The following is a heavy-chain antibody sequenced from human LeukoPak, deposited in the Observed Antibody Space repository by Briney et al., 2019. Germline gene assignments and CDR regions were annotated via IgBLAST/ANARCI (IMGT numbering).Heavy chain of an antibody. V-gene: IGHV3-21*01. CDR3: ARDRVAAAGTY. J-gene: IGHJ4*02. D-gene: IGHD6-13*01. CDR1: GFTFSSYS. Sequence: WSLRLSCAASGFTFSSYSMNWVRQAPGKGLGWVSSISSSSSYIYYADSVKGRFTISRDNAKNSLYLQMNSLRAEDTAVYYCARDRVAAAGTYWGKGTLVTVSS. CDR2: ISSSSSYI.